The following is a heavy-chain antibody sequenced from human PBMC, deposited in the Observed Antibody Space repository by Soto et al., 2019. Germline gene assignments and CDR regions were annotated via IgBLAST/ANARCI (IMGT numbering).Heavy chain of an antibody. J-gene: IGHJ4*02. Sequence: GASVKVSCKASGGTFSSYAISWVRQAPGQGLEWMGGIIPIFGTANYAQKFQGRVTITADESTSTAYMELSSLRSEDTAVYYCARGLSYYDSSGYYGYWGQGTLVTVSS. V-gene: IGHV1-69*13. D-gene: IGHD3-22*01. CDR1: GGTFSSYA. CDR2: IIPIFGTA. CDR3: ARGLSYYDSSGYYGY.